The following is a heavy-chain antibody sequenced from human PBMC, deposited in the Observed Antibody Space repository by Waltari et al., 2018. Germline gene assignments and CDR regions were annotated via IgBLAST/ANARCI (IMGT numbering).Heavy chain of an antibody. D-gene: IGHD6-13*01. V-gene: IGHV4-38-2*01. J-gene: IGHJ1*01. CDR1: GYSISSGYY. CDR3: ACQLSIAAAGTGYFQH. CDR2: IYHSGST. Sequence: QVQLQESGPGLVKPSETLSLTCAVSGYSISSGYYWGWIRQPPGKGLEWIGSIYHSGSTYYNPSLKSRVTISVDTSKNQFSLKLSSVTAADTAVYYCACQLSIAAAGTGYFQHWGQGTLVTVSS.